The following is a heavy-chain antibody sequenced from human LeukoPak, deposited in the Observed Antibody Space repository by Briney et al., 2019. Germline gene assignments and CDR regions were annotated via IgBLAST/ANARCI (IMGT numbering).Heavy chain of an antibody. CDR1: GFTFSSYS. CDR3: AKAGPAYCSSTSCYFGYYYYYMDV. J-gene: IGHJ6*03. Sequence: GGSLRLSCAASGFTFSSYSMNWVRQAPGKGLEWVSSISSSSSYIYYADSVKGRFTISRDNSKNTLYLQMNSLRAEDTAVYYCAKAGPAYCSSTSCYFGYYYYYMDVWGKGTTVTVSS. V-gene: IGHV3-21*01. D-gene: IGHD2-2*01. CDR2: ISSSSSYI.